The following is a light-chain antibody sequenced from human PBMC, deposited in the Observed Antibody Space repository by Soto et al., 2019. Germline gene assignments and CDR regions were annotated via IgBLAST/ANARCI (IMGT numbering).Light chain of an antibody. CDR3: CSYAGKNGVL. Sequence: QSALTQPRSVSGSPGQSVTISCTGTSSDVGGYNYVSWYQQHPGKAPKLMIYDVSKRPSGVPDRFSGSKSGNTASLSISGPQAGDGADYSVCSYAGKNGVLFGGGTKVTVL. J-gene: IGLJ2*01. CDR1: SSDVGGYNY. V-gene: IGLV2-11*01. CDR2: DVS.